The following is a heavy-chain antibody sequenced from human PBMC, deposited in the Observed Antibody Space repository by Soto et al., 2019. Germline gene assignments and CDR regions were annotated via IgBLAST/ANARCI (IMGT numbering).Heavy chain of an antibody. V-gene: IGHV5-10-1*01. CDR1: GYNFITDW. J-gene: IGHJ6*02. CDR2: IDPTDSYT. D-gene: IGHD2-15*01. Sequence: GESLKISCKGSGYNFITDWISWVRQMPGKGLEWMGRIDPTDSYTKYSPSFEGHVTISADKSISTAYMELSRLRSDDTAVYYCARDGSGGSCYSGRCLAYYYYGMDVWGQGTTVTVSS. CDR3: ARDGSGGSCYSGRCLAYYYYGMDV.